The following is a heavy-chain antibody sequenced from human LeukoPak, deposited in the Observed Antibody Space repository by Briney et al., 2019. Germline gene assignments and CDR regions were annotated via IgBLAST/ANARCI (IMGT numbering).Heavy chain of an antibody. CDR3: ARDSRRAVAGTAGWFDP. V-gene: IGHV1-18*01. D-gene: IGHD6-19*01. Sequence: ASVKVSCKASGYTFTGYGISWVRQAPGQGLEWMGWISTYNGNTNYAQKVQDRVTMTTDTATSTVYMELRSLRSDDTAVYYCARDSRRAVAGTAGWFDPWGQGTLVTVSS. CDR1: GYTFTGYG. CDR2: ISTYNGNT. J-gene: IGHJ5*02.